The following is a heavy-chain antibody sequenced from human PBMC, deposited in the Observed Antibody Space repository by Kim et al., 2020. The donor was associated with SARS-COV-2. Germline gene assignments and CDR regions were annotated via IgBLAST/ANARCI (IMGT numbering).Heavy chain of an antibody. Sequence: GGSLRLSCAASGFTVSSNYMSWVRQAPGRGLEWVSVIDIGGTTYYADSAKGRFTISRDTSTNTLSLQMNSLRAEDTAVYYCTTGQWFPFDYWGQGTLVTVSS. CDR3: TTGQWFPFDY. D-gene: IGHD3-22*01. V-gene: IGHV3-53*01. CDR1: GFTVSSNY. CDR2: IDIGGTT. J-gene: IGHJ4*02.